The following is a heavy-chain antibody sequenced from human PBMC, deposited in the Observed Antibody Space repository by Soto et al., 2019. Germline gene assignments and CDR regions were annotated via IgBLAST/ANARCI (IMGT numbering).Heavy chain of an antibody. Sequence: SVKVSCKASGGTFSSYAISWVRQAPGQGLEWMGGIIPIFGTANYAQKFEGRVTITADESTSTAYMELSSLRSEDTAVYYCARKYYYDSSGYPSPFDPWGQGTLVTVSS. CDR3: ARKYYYDSSGYPSPFDP. J-gene: IGHJ5*02. D-gene: IGHD3-22*01. CDR1: GGTFSSYA. V-gene: IGHV1-69*13. CDR2: IIPIFGTA.